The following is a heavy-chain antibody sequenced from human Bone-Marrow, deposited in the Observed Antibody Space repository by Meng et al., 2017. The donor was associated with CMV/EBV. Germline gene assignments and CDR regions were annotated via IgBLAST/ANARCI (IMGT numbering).Heavy chain of an antibody. CDR2: ISVYNGNT. V-gene: IGHV1-18*01. CDR3: ARDPHLEWSPYYGMDV. CDR1: GYTFTSYG. Sequence: KVSCKASGYTFTSYGISWVRQAPGQGLEWMGCISVYNGNTNYVQKLQGRVTMTTDTSTSTAYMELRSLRSDDTAVYYCARDPHLEWSPYYGMDVWGQGTTVTVSS. J-gene: IGHJ6*02. D-gene: IGHD3-3*01.